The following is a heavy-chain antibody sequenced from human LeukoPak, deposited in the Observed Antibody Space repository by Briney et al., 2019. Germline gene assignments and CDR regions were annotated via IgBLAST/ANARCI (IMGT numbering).Heavy chain of an antibody. Sequence: SETLSLTCTVSGGSISSSSYYWGWIRQPPGKGLEWIGSIYYSGSTYYNPSLKSRVTISVDTSKNQFSLKLSSVTAADTAVYYCVDGRTHWGYWGQGTLVTVSS. CDR2: IYYSGST. CDR3: VDGRTHWGY. CDR1: GGSISSSSYY. V-gene: IGHV4-39*07. J-gene: IGHJ4*02. D-gene: IGHD7-27*01.